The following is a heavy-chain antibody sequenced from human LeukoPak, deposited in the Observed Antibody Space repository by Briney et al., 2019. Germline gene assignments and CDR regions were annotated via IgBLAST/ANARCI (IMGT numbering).Heavy chain of an antibody. CDR2: ISGSGGST. CDR1: GFTFSSYA. Sequence: GGSLRLSCAASGFTFSSYAMSWVRQAPGKGLEWVSAISGSGGSTYYADSVKGRFTISRDNSKNTLYLQMNSLRAEDTAVYYCAKRLSGSSGWYPDNEWYFDLWGRGTLVTVSS. D-gene: IGHD6-19*01. CDR3: AKRLSGSSGWYPDNEWYFDL. V-gene: IGHV3-23*01. J-gene: IGHJ2*01.